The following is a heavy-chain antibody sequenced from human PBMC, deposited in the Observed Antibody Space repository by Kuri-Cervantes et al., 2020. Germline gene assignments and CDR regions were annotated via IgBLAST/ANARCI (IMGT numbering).Heavy chain of an antibody. CDR1: GYTFTSYG. D-gene: IGHD3-9*01. V-gene: IGHV1-18*01. Sequence: ASVKVSCKAFGYTFTSYGISWVRQAPGQGLEWMGWISAYNGNTNYAQKLQGRVTMTTDTSTSTAYMELRSLRSDDTAVCYCARHSKPTSLRYFDWFRSSGAYFDYWGQGTTVTVSS. J-gene: IGHJ4*03. CDR3: ARHSKPTSLRYFDWFRSSGAYFDY. CDR2: ISAYNGNT.